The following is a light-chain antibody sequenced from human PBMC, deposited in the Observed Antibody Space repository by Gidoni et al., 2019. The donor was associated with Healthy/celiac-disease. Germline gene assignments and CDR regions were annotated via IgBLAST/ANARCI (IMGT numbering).Light chain of an antibody. J-gene: IGKJ4*01. CDR1: QSVSSY. CDR3: QKRSNWLT. Sequence: EIVFTQSPATLSLSPGERATLPCRASQSVSSYLAWYQQKPGQAPRLLIYDASNRATGIPARFSGSGSGTDFTLTISSLEPEDVAVYYCQKRSNWLTFGGXTKVEIK. V-gene: IGKV3-11*01. CDR2: DAS.